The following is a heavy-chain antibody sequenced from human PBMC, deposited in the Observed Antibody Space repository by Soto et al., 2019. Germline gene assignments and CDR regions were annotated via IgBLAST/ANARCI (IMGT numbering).Heavy chain of an antibody. CDR1: GFTFSSYA. CDR2: ISGSGGST. Sequence: GGSLRLSCAASGFTFSSYAMSWVRQAPGKGLEWVSAISGSGGSTYYADSVKGRFTISRDNSKNTLYLQMNSLRAEDTAVYYCAAQQLGLDDAFDIWGQGTMVTVSS. V-gene: IGHV3-23*01. D-gene: IGHD6-13*01. J-gene: IGHJ3*02. CDR3: AAQQLGLDDAFDI.